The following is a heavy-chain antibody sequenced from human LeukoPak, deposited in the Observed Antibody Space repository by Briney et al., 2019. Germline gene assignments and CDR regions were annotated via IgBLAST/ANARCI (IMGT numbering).Heavy chain of an antibody. CDR1: GYTFTSYG. V-gene: IGHV1-18*01. D-gene: IGHD1-26*01. J-gene: IGHJ4*02. CDR3: ARGGGSYYPRYFDY. CDR2: ISAYNGNT. Sequence: AASVKVSCKASGYTFTSYGISWVRQAPGQGLEWMGWISAYNGNTNYAQKLQGRVTMTTDTSTNTPYMELRSLRSDDTAVYYCARGGGSYYPRYFDYWGQGTLVTVSS.